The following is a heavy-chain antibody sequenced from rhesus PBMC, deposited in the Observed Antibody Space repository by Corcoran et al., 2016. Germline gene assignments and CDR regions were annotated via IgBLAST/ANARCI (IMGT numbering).Heavy chain of an antibody. Sequence: QVHLQESGPRLVKPSETLSLSCAVSGGSISRGYHYYWRWIRQPPGKGLEGFGYITDFGSTSYNPSLKSRVTISRDTSKNQFSLRLTSVTAADTALYSCVRGTMVAYFFDDWGQGVLVTVSS. CDR2: ITDFGST. D-gene: IGHD4-17*01. J-gene: IGHJ4*01. CDR3: VRGTMVAYFFDD. CDR1: GGSISRGYHYY. V-gene: IGHV4-122*02.